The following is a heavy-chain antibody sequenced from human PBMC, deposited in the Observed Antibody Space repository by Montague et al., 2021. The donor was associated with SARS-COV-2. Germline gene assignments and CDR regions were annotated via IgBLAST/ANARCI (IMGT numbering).Heavy chain of an antibody. J-gene: IGHJ6*02. CDR1: GGSLSGYY. CDR2: ISHSGST. Sequence: SETLSLTCAVYGGSLSGYYWSWIRQPPGEGLEWIAEISHSGSTSYNPSLKSRVTISVDTSTDQFSLKLSSATAADTAVYYCARVPYRLLCVPRYYGMDVWGQGTTVTVSS. CDR3: ARVPYRLLCVPRYYGMDV. V-gene: IGHV4-34*01. D-gene: IGHD2-2*01.